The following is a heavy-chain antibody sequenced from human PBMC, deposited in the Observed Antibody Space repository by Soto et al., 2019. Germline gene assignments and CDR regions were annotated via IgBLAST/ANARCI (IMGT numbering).Heavy chain of an antibody. CDR1: GFSLSTSGVG. CDR2: IYWDDDK. CDR3: AHRLYYYDSSGYYYSYFDY. D-gene: IGHD3-22*01. Sequence: QITLKESGPTLVKPTQTLTLTCTFSGFSLSTSGVGVGWIRQPPGKALEWLALIYWDDDKRYSPSLKSSLTITKDTSKNQVVLTMTNMDPVETATYYCAHRLYYYDSSGYYYSYFDYWGQGTLVTVSS. J-gene: IGHJ4*02. V-gene: IGHV2-5*02.